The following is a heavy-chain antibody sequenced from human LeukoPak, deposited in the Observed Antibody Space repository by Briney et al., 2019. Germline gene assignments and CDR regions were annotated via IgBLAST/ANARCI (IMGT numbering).Heavy chain of an antibody. CDR3: ARGFRFPYAFDI. CDR2: IYTSGST. Sequence: PSETLSLTCTVSGGSISSGSYYWSWIRQPAGKGLEWIGRIYTSGSTNYNPSLKSRVTISVDTSKNQFSLKLSSVTAADTAVYYCARGFRFPYAFDIWGQGTMATVSS. V-gene: IGHV4-61*02. D-gene: IGHD3-16*02. J-gene: IGHJ3*02. CDR1: GGSISSGSYY.